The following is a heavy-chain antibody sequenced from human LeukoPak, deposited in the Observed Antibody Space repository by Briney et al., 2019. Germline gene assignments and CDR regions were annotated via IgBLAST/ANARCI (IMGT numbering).Heavy chain of an antibody. V-gene: IGHV1-8*03. CDR3: AKDGPSFGARTYHMDV. CDR1: GYTFTSYD. CDR2: MNPNSGNT. J-gene: IGHJ6*03. Sequence: ASVKVSCKASGYTFTSYDINWVRQATGQGLEWMGWMNPNSGNTGYAQKFQGRVTITRNTSISTAYMELSSLIVEDTAVYYCAKDGPSFGARTYHMDVWGKGTTVIVSS. D-gene: IGHD4/OR15-4a*01.